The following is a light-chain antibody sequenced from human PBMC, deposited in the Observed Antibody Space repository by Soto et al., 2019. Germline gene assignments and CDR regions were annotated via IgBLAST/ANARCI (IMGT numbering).Light chain of an antibody. V-gene: IGLV2-8*01. Sequence: QSALTQPPSASGSPGQSVTISCTGTSSDVGTYNYVSWYQKHPGKAPKLLIYEVSKRPSGVPDRFSGSKSGNTASLTVSGLQTEDEADYYCSSYAGSNVVFGGGTQLTV. CDR3: SSYAGSNVV. J-gene: IGLJ2*01. CDR2: EVS. CDR1: SSDVGTYNY.